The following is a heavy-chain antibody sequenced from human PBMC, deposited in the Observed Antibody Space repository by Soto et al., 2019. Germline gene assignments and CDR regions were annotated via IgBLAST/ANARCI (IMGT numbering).Heavy chain of an antibody. J-gene: IGHJ6*03. Sequence: VGSLRLSCAASGFTFSSYAMSWVRQAPGKGLEWVSAISGSGGSTYYADSVKGRFTISRDNSKNTLYLQMNSLRAEDTAVYYCAKDSWPTYLNYYYYMDVWGKGTTVTVSS. V-gene: IGHV3-23*01. CDR1: GFTFSSYA. CDR3: AKDSWPTYLNYYYYMDV. D-gene: IGHD1-26*01. CDR2: ISGSGGST.